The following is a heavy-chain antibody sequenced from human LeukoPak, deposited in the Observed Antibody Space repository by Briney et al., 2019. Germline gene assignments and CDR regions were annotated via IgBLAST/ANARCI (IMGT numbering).Heavy chain of an antibody. CDR1: GFTFSSYW. D-gene: IGHD5-12*01. V-gene: IGHV3-7*01. CDR3: AREREGLGVATAHYFDY. Sequence: GGSLRLSCAASGFTFSSYWMSWVRQAPGKGLEWVANIKQDGSEKYYVDSVKGRFTISRDNAKNSLYLQMNSLRAEDTAVYYCAREREGLGVATAHYFDYWGQGTLVTVSS. CDR2: IKQDGSEK. J-gene: IGHJ4*02.